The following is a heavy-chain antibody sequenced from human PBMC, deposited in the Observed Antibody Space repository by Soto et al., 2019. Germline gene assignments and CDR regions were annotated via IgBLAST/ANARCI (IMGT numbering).Heavy chain of an antibody. CDR3: ARLPKGSMVTS. V-gene: IGHV3-48*02. D-gene: IGHD2-21*02. CDR1: GFRFGEHS. Sequence: SLILSCTASGFRFGEHSMNWVRQAPGKGLEWLSYITSSGDSIYYADSVKGRFTVSRDNAKNSLFLHMNSLRDDDTAVYYCARLPKGSMVTSWGQGTLVTVSS. J-gene: IGHJ4*02. CDR2: ITSSGDSI.